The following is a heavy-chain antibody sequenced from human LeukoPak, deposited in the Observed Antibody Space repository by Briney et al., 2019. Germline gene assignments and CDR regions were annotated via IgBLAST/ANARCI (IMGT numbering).Heavy chain of an antibody. V-gene: IGHV5-10-1*01. CDR2: IDPSDSYT. D-gene: IGHD3-10*01. CDR3: ARSRESRGYYYGSGSYPVDY. Sequence: HGESLKISCQGSGYSFTSYWISWVRQLPGKGLEWMGRIDPSDSYTNYSPSFQGHVTISADKSISTAYLQWSSLKASDTAMYYCARSRESRGYYYGSGSYPVDYWGQGTLVTVSS. J-gene: IGHJ4*02. CDR1: GYSFTSYW.